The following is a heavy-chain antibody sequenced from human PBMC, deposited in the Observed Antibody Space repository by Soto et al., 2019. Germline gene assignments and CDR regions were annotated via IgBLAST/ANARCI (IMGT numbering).Heavy chain of an antibody. V-gene: IGHV1-3*01. J-gene: IGHJ5*02. D-gene: IGHD6-13*01. Sequence: ASVKGSCKASGYTFTSYGIHWVRQAPGQRLEWMGWINAANGDTKYSPKFQGRVTITRDTSASTAYMELSSLRSEDTAVYYCVRRHVSATGIDWFDPWGQGTLVTVS. CDR3: VRRHVSATGIDWFDP. CDR2: INAANGDT. CDR1: GYTFTSYG.